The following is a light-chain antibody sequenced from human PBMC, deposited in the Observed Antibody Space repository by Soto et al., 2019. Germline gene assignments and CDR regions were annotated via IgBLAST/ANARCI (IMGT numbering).Light chain of an antibody. CDR3: TTFSPGRSYV. J-gene: IGLJ1*01. V-gene: IGLV2-14*01. CDR1: SSDIGPYDY. Sequence: QSALTQPASVSGSPGQSITISCSGASSDIGPYDYVSWYQHHPGRAPKLLIYEVSNRPSGVSYRFSGSKSGNTASLTISGLEPQAEGDDYCTTFSPGRSYVFGSGTKLTVL. CDR2: EVS.